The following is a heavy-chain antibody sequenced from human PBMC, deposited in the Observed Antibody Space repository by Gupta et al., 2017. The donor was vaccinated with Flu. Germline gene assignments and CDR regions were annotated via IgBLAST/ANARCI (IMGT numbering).Heavy chain of an antibody. CDR1: GFTFSSYA. CDR3: AKGKGAIAAAGRPFDY. Sequence: EVQLLESGGGLVQPGGSLRLSCAASGFTFSSYAMSWVRQAPGKGLEWVSAISGSGGSTYYADSVKGRFTISRDNSKNTLYLQMNSLRAEDTAVYYCAKGKGAIAAAGRPFDYWGQGTLVTVSS. CDR2: ISGSGGST. J-gene: IGHJ4*02. V-gene: IGHV3-23*01. D-gene: IGHD6-13*01.